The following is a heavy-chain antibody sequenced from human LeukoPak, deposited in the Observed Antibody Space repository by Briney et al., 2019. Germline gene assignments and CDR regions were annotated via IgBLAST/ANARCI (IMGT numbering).Heavy chain of an antibody. CDR3: ARAGAAVAGRLFDY. V-gene: IGHV4-34*01. CDR1: GGSFGGYY. J-gene: IGHJ4*02. Sequence: SETLSLTCAVYGGSFGGYYWSWIRQPPGKGLEWIGEINHSGSTNYNPSLKSRVTISVDTSKNQFSLKLSSVTAADTAVYYCARAGAAVAGRLFDYWGQGTLVTVSS. D-gene: IGHD6-19*01. CDR2: INHSGST.